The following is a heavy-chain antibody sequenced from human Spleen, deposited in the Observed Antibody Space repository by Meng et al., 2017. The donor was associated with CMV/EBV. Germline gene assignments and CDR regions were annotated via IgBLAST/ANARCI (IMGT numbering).Heavy chain of an antibody. CDR2: IKEDGSEK. J-gene: IGHJ6*02. CDR1: GFNFSSYW. V-gene: IGHV3-7*01. CDR3: ARDPHQTYYDFWSGPYGMDV. D-gene: IGHD3-3*01. Sequence: ETLSLTCAASGFNFSSYWMSWVRQAPGKGLEWVATIKEDGSEKYYVDSVKGRFTISRDNAKNSLYLQMNSLRAEDTAVYYCARDPHQTYYDFWSGPYGMDVRGQGTTVTVSS.